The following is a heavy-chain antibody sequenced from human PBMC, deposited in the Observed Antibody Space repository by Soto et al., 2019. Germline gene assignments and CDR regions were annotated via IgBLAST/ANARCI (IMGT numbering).Heavy chain of an antibody. Sequence: QITLKKSGPALVKPTQTLTLTCTFSGFSLSTNGVGVGWIRQPPGEALEWLALIYWDDDKRYSPSLSSRLTITTDTSKNQVVLTTTNMDPVDTATYYCAHRRYDGWYDFDYWGQGTLVTVSS. D-gene: IGHD6-19*01. CDR2: IYWDDDK. CDR3: AHRRYDGWYDFDY. V-gene: IGHV2-5*02. J-gene: IGHJ4*02. CDR1: GFSLSTNGVG.